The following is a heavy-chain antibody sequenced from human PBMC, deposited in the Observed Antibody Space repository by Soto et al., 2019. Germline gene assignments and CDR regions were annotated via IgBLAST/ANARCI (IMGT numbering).Heavy chain of an antibody. Sequence: GASVKVSCKASGDSVSNDYLHWVRQAPGQGFEWLGLISPFGGATAYAQRFEGRVTVTMDKSSTTFYLELSSLRSDDTAVYYCAKGRGGKTVANFGMDVWGQGVTVTV. CDR3: AKGRGGKTVANFGMDV. CDR2: ISPFGGAT. J-gene: IGHJ6*02. V-gene: IGHV1-46*01. CDR1: GDSVSNDY. D-gene: IGHD3-16*01.